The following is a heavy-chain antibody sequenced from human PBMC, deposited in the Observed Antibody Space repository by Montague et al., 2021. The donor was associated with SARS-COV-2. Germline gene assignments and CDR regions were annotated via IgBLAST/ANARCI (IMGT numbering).Heavy chain of an antibody. CDR1: GFTFSTFW. D-gene: IGHD3-22*01. J-gene: IGHJ4*02. V-gene: IGHV3-7*05. Sequence: SLRLSCAASGFTFSTFWMTWVRQVPGKGLEWVANIKQDGSEKYYVDSVKGRFNISRDNAKNSLYLQLDSLRAEDTAVYYCARGYDSSGYQYWGQGTLVTVSS. CDR3: ARGYDSSGYQY. CDR2: IKQDGSEK.